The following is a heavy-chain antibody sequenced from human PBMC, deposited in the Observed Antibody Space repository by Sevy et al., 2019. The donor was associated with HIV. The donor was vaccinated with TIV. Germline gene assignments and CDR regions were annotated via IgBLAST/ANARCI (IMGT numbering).Heavy chain of an antibody. CDR1: GFTFSNYV. CDR3: ARSVLAVAGSYGMDV. D-gene: IGHD6-19*01. V-gene: IGHV3-30*04. CDR2: IASYGNDE. J-gene: IGHJ6*02. Sequence: GGSLRLSCAASGFTFSNYVMHWVRQAPGKGLEWVTFIASYGNDEDYAESVKGRFTISRDNSKNTLYLQMNSLRPEDTAVYYCARSVLAVAGSYGMDVWGQGTTVTVSS.